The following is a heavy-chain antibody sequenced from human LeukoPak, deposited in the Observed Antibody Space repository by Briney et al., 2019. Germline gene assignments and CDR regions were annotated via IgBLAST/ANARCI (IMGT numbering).Heavy chain of an antibody. CDR3: AIGGEWAFDI. CDR1: GGSISSYY. J-gene: IGHJ3*02. V-gene: IGHV4-4*07. Sequence: KPSETLSLTCTVSGGSISSYYWSWIRQPAGKGLEWIGRIYTSGTTNYNPSLKSRVTMSVVTSKTQFSLELSSVTAADTAVYYCAIGGEWAFDIWGQGTMVTVSS. D-gene: IGHD3-16*01. CDR2: IYTSGTT.